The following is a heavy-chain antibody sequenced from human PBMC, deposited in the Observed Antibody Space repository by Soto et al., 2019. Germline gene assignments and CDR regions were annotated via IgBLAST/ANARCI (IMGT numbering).Heavy chain of an antibody. CDR2: IYSGGST. CDR1: GGFVNSDTHS. J-gene: IGHJ6*02. Sequence: SETLSLTCTVSGGFVNSDTHSWSWIRQTPGKRLEWIGFIYSGGSTKNPSLRSRVTMSVDTSKNQFSLKLRSVIVADTAVYRRARFVRSCSATTCSTRADVWGQGITVTVSS. V-gene: IGHV4-61*01. D-gene: IGHD2-2*01. CDR3: ARFVRSCSATTCSTRADV.